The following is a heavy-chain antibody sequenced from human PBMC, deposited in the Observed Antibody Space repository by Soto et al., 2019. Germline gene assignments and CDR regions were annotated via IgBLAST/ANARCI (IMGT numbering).Heavy chain of an antibody. D-gene: IGHD3-10*01. V-gene: IGHV3-30*18. J-gene: IGHJ6*03. CDR3: AKGSMVRGVQPHYYYYYYMDV. CDR2: ISYDGSNK. CDR1: GFTFSSYG. Sequence: GGSLRLSCAASGFTFSSYGMHWVRQAPGKGLEWVAVISYDGSNKYYADSVKGRFTISRDNSKNTLYLQMNSLRAEDTAVYYCAKGSMVRGVQPHYYYYYYMDVWGKGTTVTVSS.